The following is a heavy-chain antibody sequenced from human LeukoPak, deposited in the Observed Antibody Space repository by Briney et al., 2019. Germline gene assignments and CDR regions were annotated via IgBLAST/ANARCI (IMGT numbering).Heavy chain of an antibody. J-gene: IGHJ3*02. CDR2: IDPGDSDH. CDR1: GYSFTSYW. CDR3: ARLNDGFDI. V-gene: IGHV5-51*01. Sequence: GESLKISCQGPGYSFTSYWIGWVRQMPGKGLEWMGIIDPGDSDHKYRPPFQGQVTFSADRSISTAYLQWSSLRALDTAMYYCARLNDGFDIWGQGTMVTVSS.